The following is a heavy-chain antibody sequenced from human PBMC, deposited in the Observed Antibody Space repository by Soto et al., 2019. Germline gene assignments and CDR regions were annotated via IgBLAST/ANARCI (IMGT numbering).Heavy chain of an antibody. CDR2: IWYDGSNK. D-gene: IGHD4-17*01. CDR1: GFTFSSYG. CDR3: ARGWDYGGNSGEDH. V-gene: IGHV3-33*01. J-gene: IGHJ4*02. Sequence: QVQLVESGGGVVQPGRSLRLSCAASGFTFSSYGMHWVRQAPDKGLEWVAVIWYDGSNKYYADSVKGRFTISRDNSKNTLYLQMNSLRAEDTAVYYCARGWDYGGNSGEDHWGQGTLVTVSS.